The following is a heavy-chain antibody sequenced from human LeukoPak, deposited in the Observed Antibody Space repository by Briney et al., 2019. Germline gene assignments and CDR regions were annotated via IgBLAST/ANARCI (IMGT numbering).Heavy chain of an antibody. D-gene: IGHD2-21*02. CDR1: GFNSGDYA. Sequence: PGGSLRLSCTASGFNSGDYAMSWFRQAPGKGLEWVGIIRSKAYGGTTEYAASVKGRFSISRDDSKSIGYLQMNSLKTEDTAVYYCTRDLKAGDRGYWGQGTLVTVSS. CDR3: TRDLKAGDRGY. CDR2: IRSKAYGGTT. V-gene: IGHV3-49*03. J-gene: IGHJ4*02.